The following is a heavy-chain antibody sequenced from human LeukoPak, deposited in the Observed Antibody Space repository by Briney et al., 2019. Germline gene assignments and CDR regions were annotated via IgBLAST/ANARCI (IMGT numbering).Heavy chain of an antibody. Sequence: GGSLRLSCAASGFTFSSNSMNWVRQAPGEGLEWVSSISTSSSYIYYADSVKGRFTISRDNARHSLYLQMNSLRAEDTAVYYCARGLDVVSATNDAFDIWGQGTMVIVSS. CDR3: ARGLDVVSATNDAFDI. D-gene: IGHD2-15*01. J-gene: IGHJ3*02. CDR1: GFTFSSNS. V-gene: IGHV3-21*01. CDR2: ISTSSSYI.